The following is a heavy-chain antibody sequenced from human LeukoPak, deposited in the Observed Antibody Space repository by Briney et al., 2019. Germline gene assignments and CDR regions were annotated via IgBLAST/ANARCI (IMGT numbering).Heavy chain of an antibody. CDR3: ARLVWLGESPGSWFDS. J-gene: IGHJ5*01. Sequence: SETLSLTCSVSGGSITSHFWSWIRQPPGKGLERIGYIHYSGSINYNPSLKSRVTISPDTSKNQLFLKLNSVTAADTAVYYCARLVWLGESPGSWFDSWGQGTLVTVSS. CDR1: GGSITSHF. D-gene: IGHD3-10*01. V-gene: IGHV4-59*11. CDR2: IHYSGSI.